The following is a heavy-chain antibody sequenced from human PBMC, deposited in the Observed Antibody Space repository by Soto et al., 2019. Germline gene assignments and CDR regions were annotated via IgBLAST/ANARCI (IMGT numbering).Heavy chain of an antibody. CDR3: AKISALYDSSGYSSPFDS. CDR2: ISGSGGST. V-gene: IGHV3-23*01. Sequence: GGSLRLSCAASGFTFSSYAMSWVRQAPGKGLEWVSAISGSGGSTYYADSVKGRFTISRDNSKNTLYLQMNSLRAEDTAVYYCAKISALYDSSGYSSPFDSWGQEPLVPVSS. J-gene: IGHJ4*02. D-gene: IGHD3-22*01. CDR1: GFTFSSYA.